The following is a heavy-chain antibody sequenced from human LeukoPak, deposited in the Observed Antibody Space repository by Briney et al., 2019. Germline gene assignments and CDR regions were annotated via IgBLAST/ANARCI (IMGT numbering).Heavy chain of an antibody. CDR3: ARDILTDYYYYYMDV. J-gene: IGHJ6*03. CDR1: GITFSSYG. V-gene: IGHV3-48*01. Sequence: GGSLRLSCAASGITFSSYGMSWVRQAPGKGLEWVSSISSTGGTTYYADSVKGRFTISRDNAKNSLYLQMNSLRAEDTAVYYCARDILTDYYYYYMDVWGKGTTVTVSS. D-gene: IGHD1-14*01. CDR2: ISSTGGTT.